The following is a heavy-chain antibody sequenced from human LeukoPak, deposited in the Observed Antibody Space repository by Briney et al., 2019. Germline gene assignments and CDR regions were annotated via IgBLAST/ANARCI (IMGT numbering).Heavy chain of an antibody. CDR1: GFTFSSYD. CDR2: IGTAGDT. J-gene: IGHJ4*02. D-gene: IGHD6-19*01. V-gene: IGHV3-13*01. CDR3: ARAVSGWYDVGYYFDY. Sequence: PGGSLRLSCAASGFTFSSYDMHWVRQATGKGLEWVSAIGTAGDTYYPGSVKGRFTISRENAKNSLYLQMNSLRAGDTAVCYCARAVSGWYDVGYYFDYWGQGTLVTVSS.